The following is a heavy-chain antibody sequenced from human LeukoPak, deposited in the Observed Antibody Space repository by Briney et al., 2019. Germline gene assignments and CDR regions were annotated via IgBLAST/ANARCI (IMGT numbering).Heavy chain of an antibody. Sequence: GGSLRLSCAASGLTVSSNSMSWVRQAPGKGLEWVSFIYSGGSTYYADSVKGRFTISRDNSKNTLYLQMNSLRAEDTAVYYCVRDWGYDSSGYWQKYFDTWGQGTLVTVSS. CDR3: VRDWGYDSSGYWQKYFDT. D-gene: IGHD3-22*01. CDR1: GLTVSSNS. CDR2: IYSGGST. V-gene: IGHV3-53*01. J-gene: IGHJ4*02.